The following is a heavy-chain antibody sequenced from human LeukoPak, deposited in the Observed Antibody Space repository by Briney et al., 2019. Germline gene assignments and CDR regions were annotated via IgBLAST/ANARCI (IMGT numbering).Heavy chain of an antibody. CDR3: ARGLSIAAAGTDY. J-gene: IGHJ4*02. CDR2: IYSGGST. D-gene: IGHD6-13*01. Sequence: GGSLRLSCAASGFTVSSNYMSRVRQAPGKGLEWVSVIYSGGSTYYADSVKGRFTISRDNSKNTLYLQMNSLRAEDTAVYYCARGLSIAAAGTDYWGQGTLVTVSS. CDR1: GFTVSSNY. V-gene: IGHV3-66*01.